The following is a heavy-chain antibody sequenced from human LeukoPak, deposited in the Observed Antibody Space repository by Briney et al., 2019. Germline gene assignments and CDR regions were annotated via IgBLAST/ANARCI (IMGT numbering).Heavy chain of an antibody. CDR3: ARRKGVTTQYYYYYGMDV. J-gene: IGHJ6*02. Sequence: SETLSLTCAVYGGSFSGYYWSWIRQPPGKGLEWIGEINHSGSTNYNPSLKSRVTISVDTSKNQFSLKLSSVTAADTAVYYCARRKGVTTQYYYYYGMDVWGQGTTVTVSS. V-gene: IGHV4-34*01. CDR1: GGSFSGYY. D-gene: IGHD4-11*01. CDR2: INHSGST.